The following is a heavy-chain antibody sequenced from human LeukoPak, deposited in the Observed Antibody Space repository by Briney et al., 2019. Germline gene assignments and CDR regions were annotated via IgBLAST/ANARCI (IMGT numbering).Heavy chain of an antibody. CDR1: GLTFRNYG. J-gene: IGHJ4*02. D-gene: IGHD2-8*01. V-gene: IGHV3-33*01. CDR2: LWYDGRNK. CDR3: ARGLMTPNTYCDL. Sequence: GGSLRLSCAPSGLTFRNYGMHWVRQAPGKGLEWVSGLWYDGRNKAYADSVKGRFTISRDNSENMLYLQMNSLRDEDTAVYYCARGLMTPNTYCDLWGQGTLVTVSS.